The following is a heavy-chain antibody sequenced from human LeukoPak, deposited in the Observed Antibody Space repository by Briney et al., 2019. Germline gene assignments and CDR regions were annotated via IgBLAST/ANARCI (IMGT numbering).Heavy chain of an antibody. CDR1: GGPISTYY. Sequence: SETLSLTCTVSGGPISTYYWSWIRQPPGKGLEWIGYIFYSGSTNYNPSLKSRVTISVDTSKNQFSLKLSSVTAADTAVYYCARVYCPNGVCYNSRGWFDPWGQGTLVSVSS. CDR3: ARVYCPNGVCYNSRGWFDP. V-gene: IGHV4-59*01. CDR2: IFYSGST. J-gene: IGHJ5*02. D-gene: IGHD2-8*01.